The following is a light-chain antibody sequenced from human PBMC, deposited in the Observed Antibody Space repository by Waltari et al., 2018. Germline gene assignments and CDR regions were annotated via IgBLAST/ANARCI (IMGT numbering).Light chain of an antibody. CDR3: SSFTGINTV. V-gene: IGLV2-8*01. J-gene: IGLJ1*01. CDR2: EVS. Sequence: QSALTQPPSASGSPGQSVTISCTGTSSDVVGYKYVSWYQHHPGKVPKLIMFEVSQRPSGVPDRFSGSKSGNTASLTVSGLQADDEADYYCSSFTGINTVFGTGTRVTVL. CDR1: SSDVVGYKY.